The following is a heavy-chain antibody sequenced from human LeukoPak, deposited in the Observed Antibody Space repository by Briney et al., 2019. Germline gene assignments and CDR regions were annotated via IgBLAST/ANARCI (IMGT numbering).Heavy chain of an antibody. V-gene: IGHV3-15*01. D-gene: IGHD6-13*01. CDR3: ARDWQQQLVRLDY. J-gene: IGHJ4*02. Sequence: PGGSLRLSCAVSGFTFSNAWMSWVRQAPGKGLEWVGRIKSKTDGGTTDYAAPVKGRFTISRDDSKNTLYLQMNSLRAEDTAVYYCARDWQQQLVRLDYWGQGTLVTVSS. CDR2: IKSKTDGGTT. CDR1: GFTFSNAW.